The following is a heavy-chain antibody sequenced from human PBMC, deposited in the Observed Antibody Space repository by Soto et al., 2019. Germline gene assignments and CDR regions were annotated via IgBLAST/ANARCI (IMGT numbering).Heavy chain of an antibody. Sequence: EVHLVETGGGLIQPGGSLRLSCAASGLSVSSSDMSWVRQASGKGLEWVSVIYSGGSTHDADSVKGRFTISRDNSKNTVYLEMKTLSAEDTAVYYCGKVMTDYSKAVGDDWGQGTLVTVSS. D-gene: IGHD4-4*01. J-gene: IGHJ4*02. CDR2: IYSGGST. CDR3: GKVMTDYSKAVGDD. V-gene: IGHV3-53*02. CDR1: GLSVSSSD.